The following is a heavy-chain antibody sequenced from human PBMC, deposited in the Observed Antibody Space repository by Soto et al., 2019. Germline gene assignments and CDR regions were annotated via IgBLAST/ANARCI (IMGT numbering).Heavy chain of an antibody. V-gene: IGHV4-4*02. J-gene: IGHJ4*02. Sequence: QVQLQESGPGLVKPSGTLSLTCAVSGGSISSSNWWSWVRQPPGKGLEWIGEIYHSGSTNYNPSLKCQVTISVDKSKNQFSLKLSSVTAADTAVYYCARFGVRGVSFDYWGQGTLVTVSS. CDR1: GGSISSSNW. CDR2: IYHSGST. CDR3: ARFGVRGVSFDY. D-gene: IGHD3-10*01.